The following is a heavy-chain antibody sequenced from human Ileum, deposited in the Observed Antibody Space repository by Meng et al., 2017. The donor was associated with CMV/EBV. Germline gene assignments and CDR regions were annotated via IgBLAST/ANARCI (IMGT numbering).Heavy chain of an antibody. V-gene: IGHV4-61*02. CDR2: IYTSGTT. CDR1: DGPIATDIFH. Sequence: VPLPESGPRLVKPAQTLSLTCTASDGPIATDIFHWSWVRLTPGKGMEWIAHIYTSGTTNYNPSLKSRVTMSVDTSRNQFSLKLTSVTAADTAVYYCARNYGSGNWNFFHYWGQGTLVTVSS. J-gene: IGHJ4*02. D-gene: IGHD3-10*01. CDR3: ARNYGSGNWNFFHY.